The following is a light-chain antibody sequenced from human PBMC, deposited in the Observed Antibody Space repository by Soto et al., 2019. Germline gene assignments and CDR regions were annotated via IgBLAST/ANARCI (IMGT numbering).Light chain of an antibody. CDR2: EVT. CDR1: STDIGVYNY. V-gene: IGLV2-14*01. CDR3: SSYTTSATLV. Sequence: QSVLTQPASVSGSPGQSITISCTGTSTDIGVYNYVSWYQQHPGKAPKVMTYEVTNRPSGVSNRFSGSKPGDTASLTISGLRSEDEADYYCSSYTTSATLVFGGGTKVTVL. J-gene: IGLJ3*02.